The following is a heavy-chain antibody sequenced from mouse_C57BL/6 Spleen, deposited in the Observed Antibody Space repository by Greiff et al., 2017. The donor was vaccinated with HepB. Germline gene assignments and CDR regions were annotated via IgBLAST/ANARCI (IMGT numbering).Heavy chain of an antibody. CDR3: ARGDYGSTLGYFDV. CDR1: GYTFTSYW. V-gene: IGHV1-69*01. J-gene: IGHJ1*03. CDR2: IDPSDSYT. Sequence: QVQLQQPGAELVMPGASVKLSCKASGYTFTSYWMHWVKQRPGQGLEWIGEIDPSDSYTNYNQKFKGKSTLTVDKSSSTAYMQLSILTSADSAVYYGARGDYGSTLGYFDVWGTGTTVTVSS. D-gene: IGHD1-1*01.